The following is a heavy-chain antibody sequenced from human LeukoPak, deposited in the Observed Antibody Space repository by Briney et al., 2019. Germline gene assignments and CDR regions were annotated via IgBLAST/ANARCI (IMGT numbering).Heavy chain of an antibody. J-gene: IGHJ4*02. CDR3: AREDILTGLFDY. V-gene: IGHV3-30*03. CDR2: VSYDGSHK. Sequence: TGGSLRLSCAASGLTFNHYAMHWVRQAPGEGLEWVAVVSYDGSHKYYSDSVKGRFTISRDNSKNTLYLEMNSLRAEDTAVYYCAREDILTGLFDYWGQGTLVTVSS. CDR1: GLTFNHYA. D-gene: IGHD3-9*01.